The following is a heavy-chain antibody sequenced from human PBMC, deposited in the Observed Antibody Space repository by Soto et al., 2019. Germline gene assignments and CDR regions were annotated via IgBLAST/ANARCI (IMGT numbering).Heavy chain of an antibody. CDR2: INHSGST. D-gene: IGHD3-10*01. J-gene: IGHJ5*02. CDR1: GGSFSGYY. Sequence: QVQLQQWGAGLLKPSETLSLTCAVYGGSFSGYYWSWIRQPPGKGLEWIGEINHSGSTNYNPSLKSRVTISVDTSKNQFSLKLSSVTAADTAVYYCARGRPNSSQKRITMVRGRGWFDPWGQGTLVTVSS. CDR3: ARGRPNSSQKRITMVRGRGWFDP. V-gene: IGHV4-34*01.